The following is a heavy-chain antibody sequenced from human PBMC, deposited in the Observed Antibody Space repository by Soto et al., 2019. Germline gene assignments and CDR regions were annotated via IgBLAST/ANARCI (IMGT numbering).Heavy chain of an antibody. D-gene: IGHD3-22*01. CDR3: ARTYYYDSSGYSNWFDP. J-gene: IGHJ5*02. CDR2: INADNGNT. V-gene: IGHV1-3*01. Sequence: GASVKVSCKASGYTFTNYAMHWVRQAPGQRLEWMGWINADNGNTKYSQKFQGRVTITRDTSASTAYMELSSLRSEDTAVYYCARTYYYDSSGYSNWFDPWGQGTLVTVSS. CDR1: GYTFTNYA.